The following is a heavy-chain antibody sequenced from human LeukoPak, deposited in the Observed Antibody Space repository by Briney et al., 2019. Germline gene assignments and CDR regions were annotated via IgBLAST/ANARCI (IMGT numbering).Heavy chain of an antibody. Sequence: SETLSLTCTVSGGSISSYYWSWIRQPPGKGLEWIGSIYYSGSTYYNPSLKSRVTISVETSKNQFSLKLSSVTAAGTAVYYCARHWGEYYYGSGMDYGMDVWGKGTTVTVSS. D-gene: IGHD3-10*01. CDR3: ARHWGEYYYGSGMDYGMDV. J-gene: IGHJ6*04. CDR2: IYYSGST. V-gene: IGHV4-39*01. CDR1: GGSISSYY.